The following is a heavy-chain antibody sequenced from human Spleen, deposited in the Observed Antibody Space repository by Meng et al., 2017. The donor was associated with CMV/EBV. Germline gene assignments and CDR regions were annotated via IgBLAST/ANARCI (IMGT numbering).Heavy chain of an antibody. J-gene: IGHJ6*02. V-gene: IGHV1-2*02. D-gene: IGHD2-2*01. CDR2: INPSSGAT. Sequence: ASVKVSCKASGYTFSGFYIHWVRQAPGQGLEWMGWINPSSGATDYAQKFRGRVTMTRDTSISTAYMDLTSLRSDDRAVYYCARDLSPSSSLGDFYYYYGMDVWGHGTTVTVSS. CDR1: GYTFSGFY. CDR3: ARDLSPSSSLGDFYYYYGMDV.